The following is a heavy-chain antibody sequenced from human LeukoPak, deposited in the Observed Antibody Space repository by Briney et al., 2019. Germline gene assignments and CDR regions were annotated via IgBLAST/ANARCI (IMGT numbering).Heavy chain of an antibody. J-gene: IGHJ4*02. CDR1: GASITNHY. CDR2: IYFSGST. Sequence: SETLSLTCSVSGASITNHYWSWIRQPPGKGLEWIGDIYFSGSTNYNPSLKSRVTISVDTSKNQFSLKLSSVTAADTAVYYCARDPVLGHFDYWGQGTLVTVSS. D-gene: IGHD7-27*01. V-gene: IGHV4-59*11. CDR3: ARDPVLGHFDY.